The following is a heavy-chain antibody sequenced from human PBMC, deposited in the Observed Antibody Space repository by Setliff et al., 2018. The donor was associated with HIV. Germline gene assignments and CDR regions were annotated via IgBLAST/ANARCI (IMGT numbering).Heavy chain of an antibody. CDR3: SRAQDSSGWYLYFYSGMDV. V-gene: IGHV3-49*03. CDR2: SRSKSFGGTT. J-gene: IGHJ6*02. Sequence: PGGSLRLSCAASGFTFTNYWMAWIRQAPGRGLELVGFSRSKSFGGTTEYAASVKGRFIIGRDDSESVAYLQMNSLKTEDTAVYYCSRAQDSSGWYLYFYSGMDVWGQGTTVTVSS. D-gene: IGHD6-19*01. CDR1: GFTFTNYW.